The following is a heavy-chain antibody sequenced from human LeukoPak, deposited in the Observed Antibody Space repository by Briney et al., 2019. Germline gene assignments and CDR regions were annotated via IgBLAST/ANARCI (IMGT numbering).Heavy chain of an antibody. Sequence: GGSLRLSCAASGFTFDDYGMSWVRQAPGKGLEWVSGINWKGGSTGYADSVKGRFTISRDNAKNSLYLQMNSLRAEDTALYYCARDRRIVVVTTGAFDIWGQGTMVTVSS. CDR2: INWKGGST. J-gene: IGHJ3*02. CDR3: ARDRRIVVVTTGAFDI. V-gene: IGHV3-20*04. D-gene: IGHD3-22*01. CDR1: GFTFDDYG.